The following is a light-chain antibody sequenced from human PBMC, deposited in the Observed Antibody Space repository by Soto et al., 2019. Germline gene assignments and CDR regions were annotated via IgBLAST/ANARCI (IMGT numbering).Light chain of an antibody. V-gene: IGKV3-20*01. CDR1: QSVSYSN. CDR3: QHYGSSLFT. CDR2: AAS. J-gene: IGKJ3*01. Sequence: EIVLTQSPDTLSLSPGERVTLSCRASQSVSYSNLAWYQQKPGQAPRLLIYAASIRATGIPDRFSGSGSGTDFTLTISRLEPEDFAVFYCQHYGSSLFTFGPGTKVDFK.